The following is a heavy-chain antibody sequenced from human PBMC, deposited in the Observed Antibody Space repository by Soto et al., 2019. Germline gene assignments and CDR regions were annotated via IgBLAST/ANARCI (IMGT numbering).Heavy chain of an antibody. Sequence: GASVKVSCKASGYTFTSYAMHWVRQAPGQRLEWMGWINAGNGNTKYSQKFQGRVTITRDTSASTAYMELSSLRSEDTAVYYCARGLLSSSWFPLFDYWGQGTLVTVSS. D-gene: IGHD6-13*01. J-gene: IGHJ4*02. CDR1: GYTFTSYA. CDR2: INAGNGNT. V-gene: IGHV1-3*01. CDR3: ARGLLSSSWFPLFDY.